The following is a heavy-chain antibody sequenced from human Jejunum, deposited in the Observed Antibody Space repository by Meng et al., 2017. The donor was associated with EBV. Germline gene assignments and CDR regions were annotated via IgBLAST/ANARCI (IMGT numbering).Heavy chain of an antibody. CDR2: IFNIGTT. CDR1: GCAISSSNC. Sequence: GPWLGKPLRDLSLTFAVSGCAISSSNCGSWVRHPPGKGPEWCGEIFNIGTTNYNPTLKSRVTMSVDKSKNHFSLKLTSVTAADTAVYYCARDGGPSGSYAYWFDPWGQGTLVTVSS. J-gene: IGHJ5*02. D-gene: IGHD1-26*01. V-gene: IGHV4-4*02. CDR3: ARDGGPSGSYAYWFDP.